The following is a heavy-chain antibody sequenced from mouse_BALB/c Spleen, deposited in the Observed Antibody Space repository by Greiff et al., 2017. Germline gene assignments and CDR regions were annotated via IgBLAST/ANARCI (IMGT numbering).Heavy chain of an antibody. CDR2: IWSGGST. CDR3: ARKGDGYYFAWFAY. J-gene: IGHJ3*01. D-gene: IGHD2-3*01. V-gene: IGHV2-4-1*01. Sequence: VQLKESGPGLVQPSQSLSITCTVSGFSLTSYGVHWVRQSPGKGLEWLGVIWSGGSTDYNAAFISRLSISKDNSKSQVFFKMNSLQADDTAIYYCARKGDGYYFAWFAYWGQGTLVTVSA. CDR1: GFSLTSYG.